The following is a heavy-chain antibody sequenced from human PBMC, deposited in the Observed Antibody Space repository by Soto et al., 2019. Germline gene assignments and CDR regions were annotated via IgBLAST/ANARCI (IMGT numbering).Heavy chain of an antibody. J-gene: IGHJ5*02. Sequence: TVSGGSISSGDYYWSWIRQPPGKGLEWIGYIYYSGSTYYNPSLKSRVTISVDTSKNQFSLKLSSVTAADTAVYYCASTHYDFWSGYVNWFDPWGQGTLVTVSS. CDR3: ASTHYDFWSGYVNWFDP. D-gene: IGHD3-3*01. CDR1: GGSISSGDYY. V-gene: IGHV4-30-4*01. CDR2: IYYSGST.